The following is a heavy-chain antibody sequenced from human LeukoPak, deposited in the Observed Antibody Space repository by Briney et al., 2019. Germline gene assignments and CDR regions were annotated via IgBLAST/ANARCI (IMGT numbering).Heavy chain of an antibody. V-gene: IGHV1-18*01. J-gene: IGHJ4*02. Sequence: GASVKVSCKASGYSFTSHGISWVRQAPGQGLEWMGWISGYDGNRKYAQKVQGGVTMTTDTSTSTAYMELRSLRSDDTAVYFCARGWGSYSACWGQGTPVTVSS. D-gene: IGHD3-16*01. CDR1: GYSFTSHG. CDR3: ARGWGSYSAC. CDR2: ISGYDGNR.